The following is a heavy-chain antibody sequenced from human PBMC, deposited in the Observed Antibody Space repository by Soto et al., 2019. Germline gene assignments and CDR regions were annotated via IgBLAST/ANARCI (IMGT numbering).Heavy chain of an antibody. CDR1: GGSFSGYY. CDR2: INHSGST. D-gene: IGHD2-21*02. CDR3: ARAHCGGDCYSGDGKSY. V-gene: IGHV4-34*01. Sequence: SETLSLTCAVYGGSFSGYYWSWIRQPPGKGLEWIGEINHSGSTNYNPSLKSRVTISVDTSKNQFSLKLSSVTAADTAVYYCARAHCGGDCYSGDGKSYWGQGTLVTVSS. J-gene: IGHJ4*02.